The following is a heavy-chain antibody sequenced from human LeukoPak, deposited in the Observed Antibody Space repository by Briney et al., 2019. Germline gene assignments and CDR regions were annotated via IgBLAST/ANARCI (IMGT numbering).Heavy chain of an antibody. CDR2: IHYSGST. Sequence: SETLSLTCSVSGGSVRSNSHYWNWIRQPPGKGLEWIGYIHYSGSTDYNPAFKSRVTMSVDTSKNQFSLKVTSMTAADTAVYFCARDPGAASPNCHMDCWGQGTLVTVSS. D-gene: IGHD2-15*01. CDR3: ARDPGAASPNCHMDC. J-gene: IGHJ4*02. V-gene: IGHV4-61*01. CDR1: GGSVRSNSHY.